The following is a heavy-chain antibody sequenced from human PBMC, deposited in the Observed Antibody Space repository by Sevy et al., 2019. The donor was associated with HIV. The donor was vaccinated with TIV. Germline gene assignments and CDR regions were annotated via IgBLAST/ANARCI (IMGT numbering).Heavy chain of an antibody. J-gene: IGHJ6*02. V-gene: IGHV3-23*01. D-gene: IGHD2-15*01. CDR2: ISGSGRFT. Sequence: GGSLRLSCSASEFTFSSYAMSWVRQAPGMGLEWVSSISGSGRFTYYADFVEGRFIISRDNSKNTLSVQMNSLRAEDTAVYYCAKGFCSGATCPRDYYYGMDVWGQWTTVTVSS. CDR3: AKGFCSGATCPRDYYYGMDV. CDR1: EFTFSSYA.